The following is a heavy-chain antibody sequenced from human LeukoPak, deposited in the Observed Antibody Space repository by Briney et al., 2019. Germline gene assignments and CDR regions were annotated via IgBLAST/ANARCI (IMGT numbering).Heavy chain of an antibody. Sequence: GGSLRLSCAASGFTFSSYSIHWVRQAPGKGLEWVAVISYDGSNKYYADSVKGRFTISRDNSKNTLYLEMNSLRTEDTAVYYCARGDSGSYDYWGQGTLVTVSS. CDR2: ISYDGSNK. V-gene: IGHV3-30*03. J-gene: IGHJ4*02. CDR3: ARGDSGSYDY. D-gene: IGHD1-26*01. CDR1: GFTFSSYS.